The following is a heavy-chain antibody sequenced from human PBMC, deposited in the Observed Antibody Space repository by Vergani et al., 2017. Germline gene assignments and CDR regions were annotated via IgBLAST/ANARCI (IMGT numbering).Heavy chain of an antibody. CDR1: GFTFRDAW. J-gene: IGHJ4*02. CDR2: IRSETDGGTA. D-gene: IGHD5-18*01. V-gene: IGHV3-15*01. CDR3: TTGVQLWF. Sequence: EVQLVESGGGLVKPGGSLRLSCVASGFTFRDAWMGWVRQAPGQGLEWVGRIRSETDGGTADYAAPVKGIFRISRDDSKTTVYLEMSSLKSEDTAVYYCTTGVQLWFWGQGTLVTVSS.